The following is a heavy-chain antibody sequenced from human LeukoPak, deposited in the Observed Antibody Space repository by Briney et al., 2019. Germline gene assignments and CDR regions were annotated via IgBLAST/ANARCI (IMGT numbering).Heavy chain of an antibody. D-gene: IGHD1-7*01. V-gene: IGHV4-61*02. CDR2: IYTSGST. J-gene: IGHJ4*01. CDR1: GGSISSGSYY. Sequence: SETLSLTCTVSGGSISSGSYYWSWIRQPAGKGLEYIGRIYTSGSTSYNPSLKSRVTISVDTSKNQFSLKLSSVTAADTAVYYCTREIGGTTVHYWGHGMLVTVSS. CDR3: TREIGGTTVHY.